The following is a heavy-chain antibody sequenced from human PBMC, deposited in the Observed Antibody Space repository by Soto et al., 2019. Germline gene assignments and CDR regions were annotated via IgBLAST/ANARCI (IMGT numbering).Heavy chain of an antibody. D-gene: IGHD5-12*01. Sequence: SETLSLTCTASGGSIGGYYWSWIRQPPGKGLEWIGYIHYSGSTNYSPSLESRVTISVDTSKNHFSLKLSSVTAADTAVYYCARGGRDGYNYLCDYWGQGTLVTVS. CDR2: IHYSGST. J-gene: IGHJ4*02. CDR1: GGSIGGYY. V-gene: IGHV4-59*01. CDR3: ARGGRDGYNYLCDY.